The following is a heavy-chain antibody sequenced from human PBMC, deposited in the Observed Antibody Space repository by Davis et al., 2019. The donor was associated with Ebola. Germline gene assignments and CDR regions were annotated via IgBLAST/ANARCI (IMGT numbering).Heavy chain of an antibody. CDR3: AKGGAAAGTGEGAYYYGMDV. CDR1: GFTVSNTY. CDR2: ISGSGGST. Sequence: GESLKISCAASGFTVSNTYMSWVRQAPGKGLEWVSAISGSGGSTYYADSVKGRFTISRDNSKNTLYLQMNSLRAEDTAVYYCAKGGAAAGTGEGAYYYGMDVWGQGTTVTVSS. D-gene: IGHD6-13*01. J-gene: IGHJ6*02. V-gene: IGHV3-23*01.